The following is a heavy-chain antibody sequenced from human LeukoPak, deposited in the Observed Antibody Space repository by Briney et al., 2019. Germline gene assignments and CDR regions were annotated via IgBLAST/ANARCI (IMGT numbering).Heavy chain of an antibody. J-gene: IGHJ4*02. D-gene: IGHD3-22*01. Sequence: KFQGRVTITRDTSASTAYMELSSLRSEDTAVYYCARDSLDILSGYYEDYWGQGTLVTVSS. V-gene: IGHV1-3*01. CDR3: ARDSLDILSGYYEDY.